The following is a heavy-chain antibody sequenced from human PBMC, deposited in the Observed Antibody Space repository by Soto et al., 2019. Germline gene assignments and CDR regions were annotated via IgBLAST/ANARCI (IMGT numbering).Heavy chain of an antibody. CDR2: MSSDGRNE. Sequence: GGSLRRSCEGSGFTFSKYVMHWVREAPGKGLEWVAVMSSDGRNEYYADSVKGRFTISRDNSNSTLYLQMSSLRPEDTAVYYCAKVGHIAVVTAWFDYWGQGTLVTVSS. CDR1: GFTFSKYV. J-gene: IGHJ4*02. CDR3: AKVGHIAVVTAWFDY. D-gene: IGHD2-21*02. V-gene: IGHV3-30*18.